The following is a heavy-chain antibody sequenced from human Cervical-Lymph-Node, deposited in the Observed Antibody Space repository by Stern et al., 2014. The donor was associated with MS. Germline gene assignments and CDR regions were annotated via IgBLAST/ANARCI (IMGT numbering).Heavy chain of an antibody. J-gene: IGHJ4*02. Sequence: VQLVESGGGVVQPGRSLRLSCATSGFTFSTYGMNWVRQAPGQGLEWVAVISYDGSHRYYVDSVKGRFTSSRDNSKNTLYLQMNSLRPEDTAVYYCVLVDTVMDRAFDFWGQGTLVTVSS. CDR3: VLVDTVMDRAFDF. CDR2: ISYDGSHR. CDR1: GFTFSTYG. V-gene: IGHV3-30*03. D-gene: IGHD5-18*01.